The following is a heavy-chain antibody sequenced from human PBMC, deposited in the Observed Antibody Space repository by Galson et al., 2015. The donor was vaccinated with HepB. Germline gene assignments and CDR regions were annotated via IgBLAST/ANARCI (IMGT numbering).Heavy chain of an antibody. Sequence: SLRLSCAASGFTFSDYYMSWIRQAPGKGLEWVSYISSSGSTIYYADSVKGRFTISRDNAKNSLYLQMNSLRAEDTAVYYCASVVHLGELSPRGGDYWGQGTLVTVSS. J-gene: IGHJ4*02. D-gene: IGHD3-16*02. V-gene: IGHV3-11*01. CDR1: GFTFSDYY. CDR3: ASVVHLGELSPRGGDY. CDR2: ISSSGSTI.